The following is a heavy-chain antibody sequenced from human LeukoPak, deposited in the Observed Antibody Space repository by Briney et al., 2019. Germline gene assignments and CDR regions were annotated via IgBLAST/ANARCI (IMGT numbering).Heavy chain of an antibody. Sequence: EASVKVSCKASGYTFGIYCISWVRQAPGQGLEWMAWISPYDGDTHYAQNFEGRVTMTTETSTNTAYMELRSLRSDATAIYYCARDYCTRGGDCYKEDLFDPWGQGTLVTVSA. D-gene: IGHD2-21*02. CDR2: ISPYDGDT. CDR1: GYTFGIYC. V-gene: IGHV1-18*01. CDR3: ARDYCTRGGDCYKEDLFDP. J-gene: IGHJ5*02.